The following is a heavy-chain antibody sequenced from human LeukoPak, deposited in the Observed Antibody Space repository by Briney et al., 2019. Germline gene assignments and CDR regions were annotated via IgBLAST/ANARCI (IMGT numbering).Heavy chain of an antibody. CDR1: GVSFSGYY. J-gene: IGHJ6*02. Sequence: SETLSLTCAVYGVSFSGYYWSWIRQPPGKGLEWIGEINHSGSTNYNPSLKSRVTISVDTSKNQFSLKLSSVTAADAAVYYCARDYDFWSGYYRYYYYGMDVWGQGTTVTVSS. V-gene: IGHV4-34*01. CDR3: ARDYDFWSGYYRYYYYGMDV. CDR2: INHSGST. D-gene: IGHD3-3*01.